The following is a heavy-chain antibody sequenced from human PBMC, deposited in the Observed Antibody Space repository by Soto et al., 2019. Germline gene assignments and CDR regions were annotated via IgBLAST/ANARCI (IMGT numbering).Heavy chain of an antibody. CDR1: GFTFSSYG. J-gene: IGHJ6*01. CDR3: AKDGGSYYDFWSGYLKGYYYGMGV. CDR2: ISYDGSNK. Sequence: QVQLVESGGGVVQPGRSLRLSCAASGFTFSSYGMHWVRQAPGKGLEWVAVISYDGSNKYYADSVKGRFTISRDNSKNTLYLQMNSLRAEDTAVYYCAKDGGSYYDFWSGYLKGYYYGMGVWGQGTTVNVSS. D-gene: IGHD3-3*01. V-gene: IGHV3-30*18.